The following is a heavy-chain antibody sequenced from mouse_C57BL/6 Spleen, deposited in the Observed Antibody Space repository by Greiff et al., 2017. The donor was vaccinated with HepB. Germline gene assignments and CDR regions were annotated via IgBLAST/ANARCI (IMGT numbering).Heavy chain of an antibody. V-gene: IGHV1-64*01. CDR2: IHPNSGST. CDR3: ARKEDYWYFDV. CDR1: GYTFTSYW. Sequence: QVQLQQPGAELVKPGASVKLSCKASGYTFTSYWMHWVKQRPGQGLEWIGMIHPNSGSTNYNEKFKSKATLTVDKSPSTAYMQLSSLTSEDSAVYYCARKEDYWYFDVWGTGTTVTVSS. J-gene: IGHJ1*03.